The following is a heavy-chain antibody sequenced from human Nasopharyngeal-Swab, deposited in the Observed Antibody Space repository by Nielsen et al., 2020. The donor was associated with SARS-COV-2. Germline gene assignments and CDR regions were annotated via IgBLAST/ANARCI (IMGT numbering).Heavy chain of an antibody. Sequence: GESLKISCAASGFTFSDYYMSWIRQAPGKGLEWVSYISSSGSTIYYADSVKGRFTISRDNAKNSLYLQMNSLRAEDTAVYYRARGPDLYYYYGMDVWGQGTTVTVSS. CDR1: GFTFSDYY. D-gene: IGHD2-2*01. J-gene: IGHJ6*02. CDR2: ISSSGSTI. V-gene: IGHV3-11*01. CDR3: ARGPDLYYYYGMDV.